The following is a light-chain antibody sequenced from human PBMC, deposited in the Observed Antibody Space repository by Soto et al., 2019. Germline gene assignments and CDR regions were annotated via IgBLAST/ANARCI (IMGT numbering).Light chain of an antibody. CDR2: AAS. CDR3: QKYNSAPRT. J-gene: IGKJ3*01. CDR1: QGISNY. Sequence: DIQMTQSPSSLSASVGDRVTITCRASQGISNYLAWYQQKPGKVPKLLIYAASTLQAGVPSRFSGSGSGTDFTLTISGLQPEDVATYYCQKYNSAPRTVGPGTKVDIK. V-gene: IGKV1-27*01.